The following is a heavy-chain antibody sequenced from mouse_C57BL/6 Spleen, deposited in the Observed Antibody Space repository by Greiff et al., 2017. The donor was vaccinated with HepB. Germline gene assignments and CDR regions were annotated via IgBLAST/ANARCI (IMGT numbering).Heavy chain of an antibody. D-gene: IGHD4-1*02. V-gene: IGHV1-19*01. CDR1: GYTFTDYY. CDR3: ARQLAYFDY. J-gene: IGHJ2*01. CDR2: INPYNGGT. Sequence: EVQLQESGPVLVKPGASVKMSCKASGYTFTDYYMNWVKQSHGKSLEWIGVINPYNGGTSYNQKFKGKATLTVDKSSSTAYMELNSLTSEDSAVYYCARQLAYFDYWGQGTTLTVSS.